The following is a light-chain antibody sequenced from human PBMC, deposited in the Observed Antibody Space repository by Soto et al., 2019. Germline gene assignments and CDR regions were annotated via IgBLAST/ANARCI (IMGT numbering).Light chain of an antibody. Sequence: QSALTQPASVSGSPGQSITISCTGTSDDVGGYNYVSWYQQHPGKAPKLMIFEVNNRPSGVSNRFSGSRSANTASLTISGLQAEDEADYYCSSFIDSSAYVFGTGTKLTVL. CDR3: SSFIDSSAYV. V-gene: IGLV2-14*01. J-gene: IGLJ1*01. CDR1: SDDVGGYNY. CDR2: EVN.